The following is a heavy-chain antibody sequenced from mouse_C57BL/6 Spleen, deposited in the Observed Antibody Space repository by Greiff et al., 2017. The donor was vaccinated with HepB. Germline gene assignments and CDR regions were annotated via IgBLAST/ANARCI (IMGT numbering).Heavy chain of an antibody. CDR1: GYTFTSYW. Sequence: VQLQQPGAELVMPGASVKLSCKASGYTFTSYWMHWVKQRPGQGLEWIGEIDPSDSYTNYNQKFKGKSTLTVDKSSSTAYMQLSSLTSEDSAVYYCARYYGSSYPYCDYWGQGTTLTVSS. CDR2: IDPSDSYT. CDR3: ARYYGSSYPYCDY. J-gene: IGHJ2*01. D-gene: IGHD1-1*01. V-gene: IGHV1-69*01.